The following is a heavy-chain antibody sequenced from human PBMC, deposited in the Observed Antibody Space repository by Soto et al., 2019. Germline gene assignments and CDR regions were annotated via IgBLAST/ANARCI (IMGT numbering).Heavy chain of an antibody. Sequence: HLEASGGGLVQPGGSLRLSCAASGFNLGRYWMHWVRQAPGKGLVWVSRISNDGSTIAYADSVKGRFTISRDNANNTLYLHMNSLRAEDTGVNLCARDPYNWNGPFDSWGQGTLVTVSS. D-gene: IGHD1-20*01. V-gene: IGHV3-74*03. CDR3: ARDPYNWNGPFDS. J-gene: IGHJ4*02. CDR2: ISNDGSTI. CDR1: GFNLGRYW.